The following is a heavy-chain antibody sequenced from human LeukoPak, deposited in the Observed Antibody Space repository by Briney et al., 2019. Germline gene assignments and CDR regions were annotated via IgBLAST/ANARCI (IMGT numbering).Heavy chain of an antibody. Sequence: GGSLRLSCAASGFTFSSYWMDWVRQAPGKGLVWDSRINSDGSSTSYADSVKGRFTISRDNAKNTLYLQISSLRAEDTAVYYCARDPLSRLPPIWGQGTMVTVSS. CDR3: ARDPLSRLPPI. J-gene: IGHJ3*02. D-gene: IGHD5-18*01. CDR1: GFTFSSYW. CDR2: INSDGSST. V-gene: IGHV3-74*01.